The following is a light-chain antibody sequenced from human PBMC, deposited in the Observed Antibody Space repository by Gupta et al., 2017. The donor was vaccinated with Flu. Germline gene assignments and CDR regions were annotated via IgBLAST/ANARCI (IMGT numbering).Light chain of an antibody. CDR2: GAS. V-gene: IGKV3-20*01. CDR3: QQYGSSLWT. CDR1: QCVSRSY. J-gene: IGKJ1*01. Sequence: LTQTPGTLSLSPGERDTLSCRASQCVSRSYLAWYQQKPGQAPRLLIYGASSRATGIPDRFSGSGSGTDFTLTISSLEPEDFAVYYCQQYGSSLWTFSQGTKLEIK.